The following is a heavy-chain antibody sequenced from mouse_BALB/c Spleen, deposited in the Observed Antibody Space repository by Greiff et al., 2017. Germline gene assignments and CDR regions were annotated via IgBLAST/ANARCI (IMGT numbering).Heavy chain of an antibody. Sequence: DVQLVESGGGLVQPGGSLKLSCAASGFTFSSYGMSWVRQTPDKRLELVATINSNGGSTYYPDSVKGRFTISRDNAKNTLYLQMSSLKSEDTAMYYCAREEGPSGFAYWGQGTLVTVSA. CDR2: INSNGGST. CDR1: GFTFSSYG. J-gene: IGHJ3*01. CDR3: AREEGPSGFAY. V-gene: IGHV5-6-3*01. D-gene: IGHD3-3*01.